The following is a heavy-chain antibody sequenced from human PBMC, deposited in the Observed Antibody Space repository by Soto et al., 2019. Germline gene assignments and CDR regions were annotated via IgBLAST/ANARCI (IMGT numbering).Heavy chain of an antibody. CDR3: ARDWKSFYYGMDV. CDR2: IYYSGST. Sequence: SETLSLTYTVSGGSISSSSYYWGWIRQPPGKGLEWIGSIYYSGSTYYNPSLKSRVTISVDTSKNQFSLQLNSVTPEDTAVYYCARDWKSFYYGMDVWGQGTTVTVSS. J-gene: IGHJ6*02. CDR1: GGSISSSSYY. V-gene: IGHV4-39*02. D-gene: IGHD1-1*01.